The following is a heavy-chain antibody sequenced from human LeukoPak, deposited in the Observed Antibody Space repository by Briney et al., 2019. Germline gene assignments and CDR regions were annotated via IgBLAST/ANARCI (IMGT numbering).Heavy chain of an antibody. CDR1: GYTFTAYY. CDR3: AREGIIVGVAPFDY. V-gene: IGHV1-2*02. D-gene: IGHD3-3*02. Sequence: ASVKVSCKASGYTFTAYYIHWVRQAPGQGLECMGWINPNSGVATCAQKFQGRVTMTRDTSIRTHYMEVSRLRSDDTAFYYCAREGIIVGVAPFDYWGQGTLVTVSS. CDR2: INPNSGVA. J-gene: IGHJ4*02.